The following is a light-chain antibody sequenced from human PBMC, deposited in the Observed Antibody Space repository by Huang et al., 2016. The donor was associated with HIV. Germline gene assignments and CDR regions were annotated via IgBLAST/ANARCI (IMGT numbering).Light chain of an antibody. J-gene: IGKJ1*01. CDR1: QGVSTN. CDR3: LQYNNWPQT. V-gene: IGKV3-15*01. Sequence: EVVMTQSPAALSVSPGERAALSCRASQGVSTNLAWYQQKPGQAPRLLIYGASTRATGIPARFRGRGSGTEFTLTISSLQSEDFAVYYCLQYNNWPQTFGQGTKVEIK. CDR2: GAS.